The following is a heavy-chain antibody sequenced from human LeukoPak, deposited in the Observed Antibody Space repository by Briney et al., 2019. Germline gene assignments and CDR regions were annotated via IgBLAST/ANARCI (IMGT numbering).Heavy chain of an antibody. V-gene: IGHV5-51*01. J-gene: IGHJ4*02. CDR1: GYSFTSYW. Sequence: GESLKISCKGSGYSFTSYWIGWVRQMPGKGLEWMGIIYPGDSDTRYSPSFQGQVTISADKSISTAYLQWSSLKASDTAMYYGARLGLYDSSGYYGGYFDYWGQGTLVTVSS. D-gene: IGHD3-22*01. CDR2: IYPGDSDT. CDR3: ARLGLYDSSGYYGGYFDY.